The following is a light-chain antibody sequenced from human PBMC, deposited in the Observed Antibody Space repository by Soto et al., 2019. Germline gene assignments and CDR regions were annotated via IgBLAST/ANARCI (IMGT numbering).Light chain of an antibody. J-gene: IGKJ4*01. V-gene: IGKV1-5*03. CDR1: QSISTW. Sequence: IQMTQSPSTLSASVGDRVTITCRAIQSISTWLSCYQQKPGKAPKLLIYKASKLEGGVPSRFSGSGYGTEFTITINSLQPEDFATYYCQPYNTYTLSFGGGTTVEIK. CDR2: KAS. CDR3: QPYNTYTLS.